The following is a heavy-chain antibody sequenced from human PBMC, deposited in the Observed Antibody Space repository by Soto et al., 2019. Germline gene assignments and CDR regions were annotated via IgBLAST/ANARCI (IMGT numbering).Heavy chain of an antibody. CDR2: ISAYNGNT. D-gene: IGHD5-12*01. J-gene: IGHJ4*02. Sequence: QVQLVQSGAEVKKPGASVKVSCKASGYTFTSYGISWVRQAPGQGLEWMGWISAYNGNTNYAQKLQGRVTMPTDTHKSTAYMELRSRRSDDTAVYYCARDEGTPYSGYGRYFCYWGQGTLVTVSS. CDR3: ARDEGTPYSGYGRYFCY. V-gene: IGHV1-18*01. CDR1: GYTFTSYG.